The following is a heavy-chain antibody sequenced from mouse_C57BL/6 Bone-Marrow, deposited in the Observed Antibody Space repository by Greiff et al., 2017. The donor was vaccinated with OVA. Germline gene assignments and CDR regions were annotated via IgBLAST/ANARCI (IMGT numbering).Heavy chain of an antibody. D-gene: IGHD2-4*01. V-gene: IGHV5-9-1*02. CDR2: ISRGGDYI. J-gene: IGHJ3*01. CDR1: GFTFSSYA. Sequence: EVHLVESGEGLVKPGGSLKLSCAASGFTFSSYAMSWVRQTPEKRLEWVAYISRGGDYIYYADTVKGRFTISRDNARNTLYLQMSSLKSEDTAMYYCTRDSYDFFAYWGQGTLVTFSA. CDR3: TRDSYDFFAY.